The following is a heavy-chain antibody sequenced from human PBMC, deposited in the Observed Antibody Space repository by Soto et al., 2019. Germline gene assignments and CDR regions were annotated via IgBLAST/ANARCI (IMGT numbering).Heavy chain of an antibody. V-gene: IGHV1-8*01. D-gene: IGHD6-13*01. CDR3: ARGHLDSSSWYWDYYYGMDV. CDR1: GYTFTSYD. Sequence: ASVKFSCKASGYTFTSYDINWVRQATGQGLEWMGWMNPNSGNTGYAQKFQGRVTMTRNTSISTAYMELSSLRSEDTAVYYCARGHLDSSSWYWDYYYGMDVWGQGTTVTVSS. J-gene: IGHJ6*02. CDR2: MNPNSGNT.